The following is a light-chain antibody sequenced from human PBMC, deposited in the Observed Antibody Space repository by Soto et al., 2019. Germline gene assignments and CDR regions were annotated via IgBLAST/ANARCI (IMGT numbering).Light chain of an antibody. J-gene: IGKJ3*01. CDR3: KQTHSLPLS. CDR1: QGVGGW. Sequence: IQMTQSPSSVSASVGDRVTMTCRASQGVGGWLAWYQQKPGKVPKLLIYATSRLHSGVPSRFSGRGSGTDFTLSISSLQPEDFATYYCKQTHSLPLSFGPGTKVDIK. V-gene: IGKV1-12*01. CDR2: ATS.